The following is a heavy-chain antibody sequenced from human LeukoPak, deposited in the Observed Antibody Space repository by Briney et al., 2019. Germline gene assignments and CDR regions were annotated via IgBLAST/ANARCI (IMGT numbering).Heavy chain of an antibody. D-gene: IGHD2/OR15-2a*01. Sequence: GGSLRLSCAASGNYWMHWVRQAPGKGLVWVSQINSDGSWTSYADSVKGRFTISKDNAKNTVYLQMYSLRAEDTAVYYCVSFYETYWGRGTLVTVSS. CDR1: GNYW. J-gene: IGHJ4*02. CDR3: VSFYETY. V-gene: IGHV3-74*01. CDR2: INSDGSWT.